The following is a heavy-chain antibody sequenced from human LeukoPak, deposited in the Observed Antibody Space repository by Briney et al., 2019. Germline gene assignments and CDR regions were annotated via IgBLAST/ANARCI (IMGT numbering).Heavy chain of an antibody. V-gene: IGHV4-39*01. CDR3: ARHITRVVPAAYDY. J-gene: IGHJ4*02. Sequence: PSETLSLTCTVSGGSISSSSYYWGWIRQPPGKGLEWIGSISYSVSTYYNPSLKSRVTISVDTSKNQFSLKLSSVTAADTAVYYCARHITRVVPAAYDYWGQGTLVTVSS. D-gene: IGHD2-2*01. CDR2: ISYSVST. CDR1: GGSISSSSYY.